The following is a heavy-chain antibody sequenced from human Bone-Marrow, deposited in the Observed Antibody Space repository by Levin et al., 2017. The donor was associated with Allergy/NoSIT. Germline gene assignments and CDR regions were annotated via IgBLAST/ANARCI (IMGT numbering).Heavy chain of an antibody. CDR3: ARDAKAWIGFTDIAVAGTGPWYYFDY. Sequence: GESLKISCKASGYTFTSYGISWVRQAPGQGLEWMGWISAYNGNTNYAQKLQGRVTMTTDTSTSTAYMELRSLRSDDTAVYYCARDAKAWIGFTDIAVAGTGPWYYFDYWGQGTLVTVSS. J-gene: IGHJ4*02. CDR1: GYTFTSYG. D-gene: IGHD6-19*01. V-gene: IGHV1-18*01. CDR2: ISAYNGNT.